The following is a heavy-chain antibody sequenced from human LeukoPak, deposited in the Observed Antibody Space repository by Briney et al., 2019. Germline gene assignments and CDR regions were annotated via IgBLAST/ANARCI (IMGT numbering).Heavy chain of an antibody. V-gene: IGHV4-4*09. CDR1: GGSISSYY. J-gene: IGHJ4*02. CDR3: ARDSGWSFVY. CDR2: IYTSGST. D-gene: IGHD6-19*01. Sequence: SETLSLTCTVSGGSISSYYWSWIRQPPGKGLEWIGYIYTSGSTNYNPSLKSRVTISVDTSKNQFSLKLSSVTAADTAVYYCARDSGWSFVYWGQGTLVTVSS.